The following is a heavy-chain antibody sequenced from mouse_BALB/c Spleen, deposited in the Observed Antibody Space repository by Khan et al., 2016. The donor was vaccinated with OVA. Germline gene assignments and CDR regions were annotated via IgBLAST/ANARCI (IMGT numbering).Heavy chain of an antibody. D-gene: IGHD2-14*01. V-gene: IGHV1-26*01. CDR1: GYSFTLYY. CDR3: ARGYDFFAS. CDR2: VNPNTDNI. J-gene: IGHJ3*01. Sequence: VQLKESGPDLVKPGASVKISCKASGYSFTLYYMSWVKQSHGKSLEWIGRVNPNTDNINYNQEFKGKAILTVDKSSNTAYVELRSLTSEDSAVDFCARGYDFFASWGQGTLVTVSA.